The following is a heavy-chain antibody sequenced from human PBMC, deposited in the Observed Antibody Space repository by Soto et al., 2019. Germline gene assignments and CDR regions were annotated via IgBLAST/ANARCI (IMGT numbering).Heavy chain of an antibody. V-gene: IGHV2-5*02. J-gene: IGHJ5*02. CDR1: GFSLSTSGVG. D-gene: IGHD6-13*01. Sequence: QITLKESGPTLVKPTQPLTLTCTFSGFSLSTSGVGVGWIRQPPGKALEWLALIYWDDDKRYSPSLKSRLTITKNTTKNQVVLTMTSMNPVDTATYYCAHSRPQQLVRTNWFDPCGQGTLVTVSS. CDR2: IYWDDDK. CDR3: AHSRPQQLVRTNWFDP.